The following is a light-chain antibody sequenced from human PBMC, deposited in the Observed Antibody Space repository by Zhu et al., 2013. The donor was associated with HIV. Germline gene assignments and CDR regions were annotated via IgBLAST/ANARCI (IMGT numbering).Light chain of an antibody. Sequence: QSVLTQPPSVSAAPGQKVTISCSGSSSNIGNNYVCWYYHLPGTAPKLLIYDNDRRPSGIPDRISGSKSGTSATLDITGLQTGDEADYYCGTWDSSLSAWVFGRGTKVTVL. J-gene: IGLJ3*02. V-gene: IGLV1-51*01. CDR1: SSNIGNNY. CDR3: GTWDSSLSAWV. CDR2: DND.